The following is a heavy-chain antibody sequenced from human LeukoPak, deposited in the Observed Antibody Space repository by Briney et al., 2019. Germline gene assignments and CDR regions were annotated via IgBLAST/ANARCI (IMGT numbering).Heavy chain of an antibody. Sequence: PSGTLSLTCTVSGGSIRSYYWSWVRQPPGKGLEWIGYIYYSGNTNYNPSLKSRVTISVDTSKNKFSLKLSSLTAADTAVYYCATDNSYGSGSYYTWGQGTLVTVSS. V-gene: IGHV4-59*01. J-gene: IGHJ4*02. CDR3: ATDNSYGSGSYYT. CDR2: IYYSGNT. CDR1: GGSIRSYY. D-gene: IGHD3-10*01.